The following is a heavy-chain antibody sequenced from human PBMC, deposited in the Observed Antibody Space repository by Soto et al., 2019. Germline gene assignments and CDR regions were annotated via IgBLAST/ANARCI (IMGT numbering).Heavy chain of an antibody. V-gene: IGHV3-66*02. CDR2: IYSGGST. Sequence: GGSLRLSCAASGFTVSSNYMSWVRQAPGKGLEWVSVIYSGGSTYYADSVKGRFTSSRNNSKNTLYLQMNSLRAEDTAVYYCAREQGYYDSSGYYKGYWGQGTLVTVSS. D-gene: IGHD3-22*01. CDR3: AREQGYYDSSGYYKGY. CDR1: GFTVSSNY. J-gene: IGHJ4*02.